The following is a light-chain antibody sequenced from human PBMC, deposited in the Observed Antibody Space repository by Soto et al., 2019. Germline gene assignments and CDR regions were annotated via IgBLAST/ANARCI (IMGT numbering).Light chain of an antibody. J-gene: IGKJ1*01. CDR1: EAIRSA. V-gene: IGKV1-6*01. Sequence: AIQRTQSPSSLSASVGDRVTITCRASEAIRSALGWYQQKPGKVPKLLIYAASILQSGVPSRFSGSGSGTDFTLTISSLQPEDFATYYCLLDFRYFWAFGQGTKVDIK. CDR3: LLDFRYFWA. CDR2: AAS.